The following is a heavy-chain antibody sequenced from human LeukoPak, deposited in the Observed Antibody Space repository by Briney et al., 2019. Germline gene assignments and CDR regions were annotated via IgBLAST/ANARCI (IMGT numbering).Heavy chain of an antibody. CDR3: ARASIDSRLRYYYGMDV. V-gene: IGHV1-69*13. J-gene: IGHJ6*02. CDR1: GGTFSRYA. Sequence: GASVKVSCKASGGTFSRYAISWVRQAPGQGLEWMGGIIPIIGTANYAQKFQGRVTITADESTSTAYMELSSLRSEDTAVYYCARASIDSRLRYYYGMDVWGQGTTVTVSS. CDR2: IIPIIGTA. D-gene: IGHD3-22*01.